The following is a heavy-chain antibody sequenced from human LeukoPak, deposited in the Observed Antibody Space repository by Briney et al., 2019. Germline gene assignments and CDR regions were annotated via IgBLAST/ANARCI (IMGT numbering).Heavy chain of an antibody. J-gene: IGHJ4*02. Sequence: PGGSLRLSCAASGFTVSSSFLSWVRQAQGKGLEWLSILYSDGARTQYADSAKGRFTISRDNSKNTLYLQMNSLRAEDTALYYCARLISGSYHLYFDDWGLGTLVTVSS. CDR3: ARLISGSYHLYFDD. CDR1: GFTVSSSF. CDR2: LYSDGART. D-gene: IGHD3-10*01. V-gene: IGHV3-66*01.